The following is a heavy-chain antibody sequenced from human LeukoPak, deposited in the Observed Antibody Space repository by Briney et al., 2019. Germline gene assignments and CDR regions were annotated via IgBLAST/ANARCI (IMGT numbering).Heavy chain of an antibody. CDR1: GFTFSSYA. V-gene: IGHV3-23*01. J-gene: IGHJ3*02. CDR2: ISGGGGGT. CDR3: AKAVGSSGYFSRDAFDI. D-gene: IGHD3-22*01. Sequence: GGSLRLSYAPSGFTFSSYAMSWVRQAPGKGLEWVAVISGGGGGTYYADSVRGRFTISRDNSKNTVYLQMNSLRAEDTAIYYCAKAVGSSGYFSRDAFDIWGQGTMATVSS.